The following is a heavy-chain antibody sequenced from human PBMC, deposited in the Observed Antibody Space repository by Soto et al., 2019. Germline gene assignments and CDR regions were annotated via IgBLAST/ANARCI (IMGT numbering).Heavy chain of an antibody. V-gene: IGHV1-69*08. CDR2: IIPILGIA. CDR3: ARDWSGSSGWLNGMDV. D-gene: IGHD6-19*01. CDR1: GGTFSSYT. J-gene: IGHJ6*02. Sequence: QVQLVQSGAEVKKPGSSVKVSCKASGGTFSSYTISWVRQAPGQGLEWMGRIIPILGIANYAQKFQGRVTITADKSTSTAYMELSSLRSEDTAVYYCARDWSGSSGWLNGMDVWGQGTTVTVS.